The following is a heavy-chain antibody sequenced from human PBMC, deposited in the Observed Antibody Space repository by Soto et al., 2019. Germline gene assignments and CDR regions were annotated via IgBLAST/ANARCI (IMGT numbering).Heavy chain of an antibody. Sequence: EVQLVESGGGLVQPGESLRLSCAASGFTFSSYWMTWVRQAPGKGLEWVANIKQDGGEKYYLDSVKGRFTISRDNATHSRYLQMNSLRIEDTAVYYCARETGFRLNLRYFNDTTCPEDYWGQGARVPVSS. CDR3: ARETGFRLNLRYFNDTTCPEDY. CDR1: GFTFSSYW. CDR2: IKQDGGEK. V-gene: IGHV3-7*01. J-gene: IGHJ4*02. D-gene: IGHD3-22*01.